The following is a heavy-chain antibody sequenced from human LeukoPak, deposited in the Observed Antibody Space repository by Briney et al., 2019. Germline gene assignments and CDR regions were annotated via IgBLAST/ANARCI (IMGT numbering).Heavy chain of an antibody. Sequence: SETLSLTCAVSGYSISSGYYWGWIRQPPGKGLEWIGSIYHSGSTYYNPSHKSRVTISVDTSKNQFSLKLSSVTAADTAVYYCARFGVRGVKIDYWGQGTLVTVSS. V-gene: IGHV4-38-2*01. CDR2: IYHSGST. J-gene: IGHJ4*02. D-gene: IGHD3-10*01. CDR1: GYSISSGYY. CDR3: ARFGVRGVKIDY.